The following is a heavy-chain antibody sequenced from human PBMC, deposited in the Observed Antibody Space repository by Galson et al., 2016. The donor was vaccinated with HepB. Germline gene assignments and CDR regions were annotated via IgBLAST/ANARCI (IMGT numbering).Heavy chain of an antibody. CDR2: ISSASSIK. D-gene: IGHD3-10*01. Sequence: SLRLSCADSGFTFNTCGMNWVRQAPGKGLEWVSYISSASSIKYYADSVKGRFTISRDNARHSLYLEMSSLRGEDTAMYYCARDYVPGAWGQGVLVTVSS. CDR1: GFTFNTCG. V-gene: IGHV3-48*04. CDR3: ARDYVPGA. J-gene: IGHJ5*02.